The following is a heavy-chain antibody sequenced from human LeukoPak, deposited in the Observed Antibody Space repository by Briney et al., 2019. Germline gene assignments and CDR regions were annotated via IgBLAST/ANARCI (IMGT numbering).Heavy chain of an antibody. D-gene: IGHD6-19*01. CDR2: IRDKTNSYST. J-gene: IGHJ4*02. Sequence: GSLRPSCAASGFTFSDHNMDWVRQAPGKGLEWVGRIRDKTNSYSTDYAASVKGRFTISRDDSQNSLYLQMNSLKTEDTAVYYCARRYNSGWDYWGQGTLVTVSS. V-gene: IGHV3-72*01. CDR3: ARRYNSGWDY. CDR1: GFTFSDHN.